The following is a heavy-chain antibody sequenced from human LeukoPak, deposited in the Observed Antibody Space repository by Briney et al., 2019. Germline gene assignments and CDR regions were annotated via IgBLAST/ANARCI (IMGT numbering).Heavy chain of an antibody. Sequence: GSLRLSCAASGFTFSSYAMSWVRQAPGKGLEWIGSIYYSGSTYYNPSLKSRVTISVDTSKNQFSLKLSSVTAADTAVYYCASTGENWGQGTLVTVSS. D-gene: IGHD1-14*01. CDR1: GFTFSSYA. CDR3: ASTGEN. CDR2: IYYSGST. V-gene: IGHV4-39*01. J-gene: IGHJ4*02.